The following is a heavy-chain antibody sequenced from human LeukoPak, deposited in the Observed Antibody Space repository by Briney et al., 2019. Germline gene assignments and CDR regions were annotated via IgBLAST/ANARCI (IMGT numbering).Heavy chain of an antibody. CDR3: AREDRGDGYNLHY. CDR1: GFTFSSYA. V-gene: IGHV3-48*04. D-gene: IGHD5-24*01. Sequence: GGSLRLSCAASGFTFSSYAMSWVRQAPGKGLEWVSYISSSSSTIYYADSVKGRFTISRDNAKNSLYLQMNSLRAEDTAVYYCAREDRGDGYNLHYWGQGTLVTVSS. J-gene: IGHJ4*02. CDR2: ISSSSSTI.